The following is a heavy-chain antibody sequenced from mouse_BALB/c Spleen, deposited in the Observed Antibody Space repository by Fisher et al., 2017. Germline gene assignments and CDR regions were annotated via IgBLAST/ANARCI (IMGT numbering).Heavy chain of an antibody. CDR3: ARDYGSSYFDV. D-gene: IGHD1-1*01. Sequence: KFKGKATLTVDKSSSTAYMELRSLTSEDSAVYYCARDYGSSYFDVWGAGTTVTVSS. J-gene: IGHJ1*01. V-gene: IGHV1-26*01.